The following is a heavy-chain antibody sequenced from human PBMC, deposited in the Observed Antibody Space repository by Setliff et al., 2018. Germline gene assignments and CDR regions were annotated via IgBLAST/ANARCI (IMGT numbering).Heavy chain of an antibody. D-gene: IGHD1-20*01. Sequence: GESLKLSCAASGFTFSSYGMHWVRQAPGKGLEWVAFIRYNGNNKYYVDSVKGRFTISRDNSKNTLYLEMNSLRAEDTAVYYCAKDYSMAITEGYFQHWGHGTLVTVSS. CDR1: GFTFSSYG. CDR3: AKDYSMAITEGYFQH. CDR2: IRYNGNNK. J-gene: IGHJ1*01. V-gene: IGHV3-30*02.